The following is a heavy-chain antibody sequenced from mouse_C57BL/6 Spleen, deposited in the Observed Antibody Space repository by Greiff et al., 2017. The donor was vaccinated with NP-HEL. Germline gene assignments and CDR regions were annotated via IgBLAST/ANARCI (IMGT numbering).Heavy chain of an antibody. CDR1: GYAFSSSW. J-gene: IGHJ2*01. CDR3: ARRGDAYFDY. V-gene: IGHV1-82*01. Sequence: LVESGPELVKPGASVKISCKASGYAFSSSWMNWVKQRPGKGLEWIGRIYPGDGDTNYNGKFKGKATLTADKSSSTAYMQLSSLTSEDSAVYFCARRGDAYFDYWGQGTTLTVSS. CDR2: IYPGDGDT.